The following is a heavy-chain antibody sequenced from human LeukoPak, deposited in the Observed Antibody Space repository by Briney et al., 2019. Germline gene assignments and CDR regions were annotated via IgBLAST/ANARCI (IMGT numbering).Heavy chain of an antibody. CDR3: ARDRVNYYDSSGYDY. Sequence: EASVTVSCKASGYTFTSYAMHWVRQAPGQRLEWMGWINAGNGNTKYSQKFQGRVTITRDTSASTAYMELSSLRSEDTAVYYCARDRVNYYDSSGYDYWGQGTLVTVSS. J-gene: IGHJ4*02. CDR2: INAGNGNT. CDR1: GYTFTSYA. V-gene: IGHV1-3*01. D-gene: IGHD3-22*01.